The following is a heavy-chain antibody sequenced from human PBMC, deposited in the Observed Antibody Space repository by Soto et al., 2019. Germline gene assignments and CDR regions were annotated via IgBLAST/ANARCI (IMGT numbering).Heavy chain of an antibody. CDR2: VYYNGNT. Sequence: QLQLQESGPRLVKPSETLSLICSVSGGSIRSGSNYWAWIRQSPGKGLDWIGTVYYNGNTYYNASLKSRVTISADTSKNQFSLKLSSVSAADTAVYYCVRQTIVRGVLSWFDPWGQGTLVTVSS. J-gene: IGHJ5*02. V-gene: IGHV4-39*01. D-gene: IGHD3-10*01. CDR3: VRQTIVRGVLSWFDP. CDR1: GGSIRSGSNY.